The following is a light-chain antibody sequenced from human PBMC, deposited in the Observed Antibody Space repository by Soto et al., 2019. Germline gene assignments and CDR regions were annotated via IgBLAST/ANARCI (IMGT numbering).Light chain of an antibody. CDR1: SGHSSYA. V-gene: IGLV4-69*01. CDR2: LNSDGSH. CDR3: QTWGTGILGVV. J-gene: IGLJ2*01. Sequence: QLVLSQSPSASASLGASVKLTCTLSSGHSSYAIAWHQQQPEKGPRYLMKLNSDGSHSKGDGIPDRFSGSSSGAERYLTISSLQSEDEADYYCQTWGTGILGVVFGGVTKVTVL.